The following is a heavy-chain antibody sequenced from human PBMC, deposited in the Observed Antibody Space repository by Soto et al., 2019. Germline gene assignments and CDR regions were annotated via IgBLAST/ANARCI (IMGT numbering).Heavy chain of an antibody. V-gene: IGHV5-51*01. CDR2: IYPDDSDS. J-gene: IGHJ6*02. CDR3: ARHRSTAVSGTIYYYGMDV. Sequence: CKGSGYSFTGYWIAWVRQMPGKGLEWMGIIYPDDSDSRYSPSFQGQVTISVDKSISTAYLQWSSLKASDTAMYYCARHRSTAVSGTIYYYGMDVWGQGTTVTVSS. CDR1: GYSFTGYW. D-gene: IGHD6-19*01.